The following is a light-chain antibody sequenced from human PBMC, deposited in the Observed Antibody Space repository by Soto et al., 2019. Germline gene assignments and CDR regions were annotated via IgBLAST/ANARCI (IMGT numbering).Light chain of an antibody. J-gene: IGKJ4*01. CDR2: AAS. CDR1: QSISNY. V-gene: IGKV1-39*01. CDR3: QQSYGTPLT. Sequence: DLEMTQSPSSLSASVGDRVTITCRASQSISNYLNWYQHKPGKVPKLLIYAASSLQSGVPTRFSGSGSGTDFTLTINSLQPEDFATYYCQQSYGTPLTLGGGNKIEIK.